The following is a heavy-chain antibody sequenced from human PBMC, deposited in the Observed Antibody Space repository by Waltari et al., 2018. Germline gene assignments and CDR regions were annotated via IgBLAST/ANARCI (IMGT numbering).Heavy chain of an antibody. CDR1: GGSISSSNW. CDR2: IYHSGST. CDR3: ARGYSGYDFRYFDY. Sequence: QVQLQESGPGLVKPSGTLSLTCAVSGGSISSSNWCSWVRQPPGKGLEWIGEIYHSGSTNYNPALKSRGTISVDKSKNQFYLKLSSVTAADTAVYYCARGYSGYDFRYFDYWGQGTLVTVSS. V-gene: IGHV4-4*02. J-gene: IGHJ4*02. D-gene: IGHD5-12*01.